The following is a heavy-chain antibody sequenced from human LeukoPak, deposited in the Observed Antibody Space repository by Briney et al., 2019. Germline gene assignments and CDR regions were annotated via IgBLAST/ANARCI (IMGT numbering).Heavy chain of an antibody. J-gene: IGHJ4*02. CDR2: INPNSGGT. Sequence: ASVKVSCKASGYTFTGYYMHWVRQAPGQGLEWMGRINPNSGGTNYAQKFQGRVTMTRDTSISTAYMELSRLRSDDTAVYYCARVRLRNGSPFDYWGQETLVPVPS. V-gene: IGHV1-2*06. CDR3: ARVRLRNGSPFDY. CDR1: GYTFTGYY. D-gene: IGHD1-1*01.